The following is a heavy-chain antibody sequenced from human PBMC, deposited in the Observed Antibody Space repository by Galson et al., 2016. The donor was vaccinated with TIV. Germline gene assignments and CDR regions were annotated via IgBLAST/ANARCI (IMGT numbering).Heavy chain of an antibody. CDR2: VHWDDAE. D-gene: IGHD3-10*01. CDR1: GFSLSTSGVG. J-gene: IGHJ4*02. CDR3: ARRRSYFGELSTNHHFDY. V-gene: IGHV2-5*02. Sequence: PALVKPTQTLTLPCSFSGFSLSTSGVGVGWFRQPPGKALEWLAFVHWDDAERYSPSLKSRLTITKDTSKNQVVLTLINMDPLDTATYYCARRRSYFGELSTNHHFDYWGQGTLVTVSS.